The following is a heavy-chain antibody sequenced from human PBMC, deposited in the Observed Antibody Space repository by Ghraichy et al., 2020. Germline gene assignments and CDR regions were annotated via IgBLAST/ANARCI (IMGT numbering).Heavy chain of an antibody. D-gene: IGHD3-3*01. J-gene: IGHJ5*02. V-gene: IGHV4-34*01. CDR1: GGSFSDYY. CDR3: ARRVIWSTYLRGSFDP. Sequence: SETLSLTCAVYGGSFSDYYWNWIRQPPGKGLEWIGEISHSGNSNYNPSLKSRVTISIDTSKNQFSLRLTSVTAADTAVYYCARRVIWSTYLRGSFDPWGQGTLVTVSS. CDR2: ISHSGNS.